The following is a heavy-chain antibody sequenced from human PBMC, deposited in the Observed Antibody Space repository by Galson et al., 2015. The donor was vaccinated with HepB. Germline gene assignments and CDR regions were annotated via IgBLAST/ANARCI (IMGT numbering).Heavy chain of an antibody. J-gene: IGHJ4*02. V-gene: IGHV5-51*01. CDR1: GYSFTSYW. D-gene: IGHD2-2*01. CDR2: IYPGDSDT. Sequence: QSGAEVKKPGESLKISCKGSGYSFTSYWIGWVRQMPGKGLEWMGIIYPGDSDTRYSPSFQGQVTISADKSISTAYLQWGSLKTSDTAMYYCARRACSSTSCYASWGRAVDYWGQGTLVTVSS. CDR3: ARRACSSTSCYASWGRAVDY.